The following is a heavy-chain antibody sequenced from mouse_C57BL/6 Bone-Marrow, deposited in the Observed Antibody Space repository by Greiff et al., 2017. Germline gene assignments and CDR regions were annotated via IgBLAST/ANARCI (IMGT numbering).Heavy chain of an antibody. CDR3: ARVFTTVVDY. Sequence: EVQLVESGPELVKPGASVKMSCKASGYTFTDYNMHWVKQSHGKSLEWIGYINPNNGGTSYNQKFKGKATLTVNKSSSTAYMERRSLTSEDSAVYYCARVFTTVVDYWGQGTTLTVSS. V-gene: IGHV1-22*01. CDR2: INPNNGGT. D-gene: IGHD1-1*01. CDR1: GYTFTDYN. J-gene: IGHJ2*01.